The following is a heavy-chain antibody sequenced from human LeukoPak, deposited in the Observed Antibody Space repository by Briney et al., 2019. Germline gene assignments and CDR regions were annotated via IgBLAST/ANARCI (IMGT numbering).Heavy chain of an antibody. CDR3: ARDYYDSSGYYGIDY. D-gene: IGHD3-22*01. CDR1: GYTFASYG. V-gene: IGHV1-18*01. CDR2: ISAYNGNT. Sequence: ASVKVSCMASGYTFASYGISWVRQAPGQGLEWMGWISAYNGNTNYAQKLQGRVTMTTDTSTSTAYMELRSLRSDDTAVYYCARDYYDSSGYYGIDYWGQGTLVTVSS. J-gene: IGHJ4*02.